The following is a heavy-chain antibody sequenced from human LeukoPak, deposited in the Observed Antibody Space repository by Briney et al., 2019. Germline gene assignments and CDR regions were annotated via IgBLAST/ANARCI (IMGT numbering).Heavy chain of an antibody. J-gene: IGHJ4*02. Sequence: GGSLRLSCAASGFTFSSYAMSWVRQAPGRGLEWLSDLSVSGAGTYYTDSMKGRFTISRDNSKNTLYLQMNSLRAEDTAVYYCAKHRATVMTPFDNWGQGTLVTVSS. CDR2: LSVSGAGT. CDR1: GFTFSSYA. V-gene: IGHV3-23*01. D-gene: IGHD4-17*01. CDR3: AKHRATVMTPFDN.